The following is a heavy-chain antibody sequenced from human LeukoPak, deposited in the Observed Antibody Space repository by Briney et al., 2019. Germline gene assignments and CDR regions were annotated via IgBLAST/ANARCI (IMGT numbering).Heavy chain of an antibody. CDR1: CGSISSSSYY. V-gene: IGHV4-39*01. Sequence: SETLSLTCTVSCGSISSSSYYWGWIRQPPGKGLEWIGSIYYSGSTYYNPSLKSRVTISVDTSKNQFSLKLSSVTAADTAVYYCARHNAMVRGVTTLGYWGQGTLVTVSS. D-gene: IGHD3-10*01. CDR3: ARHNAMVRGVTTLGY. CDR2: IYYSGST. J-gene: IGHJ4*02.